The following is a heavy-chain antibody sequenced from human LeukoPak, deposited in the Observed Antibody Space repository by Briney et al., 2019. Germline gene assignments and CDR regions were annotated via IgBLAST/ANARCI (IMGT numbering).Heavy chain of an antibody. CDR2: INAGSGNT. Sequence: ASVKVSCKASGYTFTSYAMHWVRQAPGQRLEWMGWINAGSGNTKYSQKFQGRVTITRDTSASTAYMELSSLRSEDTAVYYCARRSDWGSWYFDYWGQGTLVTVSS. CDR3: ARRSDWGSWYFDY. CDR1: GYTFTSYA. J-gene: IGHJ4*02. D-gene: IGHD7-27*01. V-gene: IGHV1-3*01.